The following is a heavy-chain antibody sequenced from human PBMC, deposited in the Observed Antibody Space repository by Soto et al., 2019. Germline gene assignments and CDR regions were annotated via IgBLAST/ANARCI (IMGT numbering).Heavy chain of an antibody. CDR3: ARVPPGGYSGYDSAFDI. Sequence: GGSLRLSCAASGFTFSSYAMSWVHQAPGKGLEWVSTISGSGGSTYYADSVKGRFTISRDNSKNTLYLQMNSLRAEDTALYYCARVPPGGYSGYDSAFDIWGHGTMVTVS. D-gene: IGHD5-12*01. CDR2: ISGSGGST. V-gene: IGHV3-23*01. CDR1: GFTFSSYA. J-gene: IGHJ3*02.